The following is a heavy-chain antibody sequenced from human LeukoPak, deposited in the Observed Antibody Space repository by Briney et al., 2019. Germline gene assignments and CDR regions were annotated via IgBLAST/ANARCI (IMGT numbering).Heavy chain of an antibody. D-gene: IGHD3-22*01. CDR2: INHSGST. V-gene: IGHV4-34*01. J-gene: IGHJ4*02. Sequence: SETLSLTCAVYGGSFSGYYWSWIRQPPGKGLEWIGEINHSGSTNCNPSLKSRVTISVDTSKNQFSLKLSSVTAADTAVYYCARSPPNYYDSSGYYDYWGQGTLVTVSS. CDR3: ARSPPNYYDSSGYYDY. CDR1: GGSFSGYY.